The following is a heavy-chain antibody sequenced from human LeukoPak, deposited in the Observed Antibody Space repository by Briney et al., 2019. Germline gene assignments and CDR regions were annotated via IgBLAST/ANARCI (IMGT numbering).Heavy chain of an antibody. D-gene: IGHD6-13*01. CDR3: ARIGKAAARFAFEI. J-gene: IGHJ3*02. CDR1: AGSISSYY. Sequence: PSETLSLTCTVSAGSISSYYWSWIRQPPGKGLEWIGYIYYSGSTNYNPSLKSRVIISVDTSKNQFSLKLSSVTAADTAVYYCARIGKAAARFAFEIWGQGTMVTVSS. V-gene: IGHV4-59*01. CDR2: IYYSGST.